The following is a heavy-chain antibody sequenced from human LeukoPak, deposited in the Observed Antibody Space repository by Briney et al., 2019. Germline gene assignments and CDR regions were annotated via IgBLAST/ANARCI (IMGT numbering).Heavy chain of an antibody. J-gene: IGHJ3*02. CDR1: GGTFSSYA. V-gene: IGHV1-69*13. CDR3: ARAMTTVTTARLAAFDI. Sequence: ASVKVSCKASGGTFSSYAISWVRQAPGQGLEWMGGIIPIFGTANYAQKFQGRVTITADESTSTAYIELSSLRSEDTAVYYCARAMTTVTTARLAAFDIWGQGTMVTVSS. D-gene: IGHD4-17*01. CDR2: IIPIFGTA.